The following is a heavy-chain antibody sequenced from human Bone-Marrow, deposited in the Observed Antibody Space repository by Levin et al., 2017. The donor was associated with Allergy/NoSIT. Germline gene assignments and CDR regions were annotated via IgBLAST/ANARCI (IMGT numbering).Heavy chain of an antibody. CDR1: GFTFSTYS. CDR2: ISSSSTYI. V-gene: IGHV3-21*01. CDR3: ATSRGSGAPNLGGWIDP. Sequence: GESLKISCAASGFTFSTYSMNWVRQAPGKGLEWVSFISSSSTYIYYGDSVQGRFTISRDNAKNSLYLQMNSLRPEDTGVYYCATSRGSGAPNLGGWIDPRGQGTLVTVSS. J-gene: IGHJ5*02. D-gene: IGHD3-10*01.